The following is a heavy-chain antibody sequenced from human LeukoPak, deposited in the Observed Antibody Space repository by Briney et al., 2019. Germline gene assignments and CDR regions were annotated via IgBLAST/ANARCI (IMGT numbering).Heavy chain of an antibody. CDR1: GFTFSSYS. J-gene: IGHJ4*02. CDR3: AKTRHDISILDS. V-gene: IGHV3-21*01. Sequence: GGSLRLSCAASGFTFSSYSMNWVRQAPGKGLEWVSSISSSSSYIYYADSVKGRFTISRDNAKNSLYLQMNSLRAEDTAVYYCAKTRHDISILDSWGQGTLVTVSS. D-gene: IGHD6-6*01. CDR2: ISSSSSYI.